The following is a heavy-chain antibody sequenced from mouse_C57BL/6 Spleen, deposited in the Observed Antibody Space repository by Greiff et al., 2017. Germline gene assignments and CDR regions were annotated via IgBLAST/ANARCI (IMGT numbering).Heavy chain of an antibody. CDR2: IDPANGNT. J-gene: IGHJ3*01. V-gene: IGHV14-3*01. CDR1: GFNIKNTY. CDR3: ARVPSYDYDGAWFAY. D-gene: IGHD2-4*01. Sequence: VQLQQSVAELVRPGASVKLSCTASGFNIKNTYMHWVKQRPEQGLEWIGRIDPANGNTKYAPKFQGKATITADTSSNTAYLQLSSLTSEDTAIYYCARVPSYDYDGAWFAYWGQGTLVTVSA.